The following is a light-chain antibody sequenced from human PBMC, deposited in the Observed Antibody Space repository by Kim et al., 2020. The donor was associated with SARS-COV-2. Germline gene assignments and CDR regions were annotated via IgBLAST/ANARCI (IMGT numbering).Light chain of an antibody. CDR3: QQYGGSPHT. Sequence: EIVLTQSPGTLSLSPGERATLSCRASQSINNNYLAWYQRKPGQAPRLLIYGASSRATGIPDRFSGSGSGTDFTLTISRLEPEDFAVYYCQQYGGSPHTFGGGTKVDIK. CDR1: QSINNNY. V-gene: IGKV3-20*01. J-gene: IGKJ4*01. CDR2: GAS.